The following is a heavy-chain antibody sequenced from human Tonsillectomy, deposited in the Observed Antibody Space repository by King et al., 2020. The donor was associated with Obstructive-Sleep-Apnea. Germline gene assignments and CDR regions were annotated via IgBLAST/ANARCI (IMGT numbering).Heavy chain of an antibody. CDR3: ARAIYRYSRDFYYYGMDV. Sequence: VQLVESGGGVVQPGRSLRLSCAASGFLFSTYPMHWVRQAPGKGLEWVAFISYDGANKNLAVSVKGRFTISRDNSKNTVYLQMNSLRPEDTAVYYCARAIYRYSRDFYYYGMDVWGQGTTVTVSS. J-gene: IGHJ6*02. D-gene: IGHD5-18*01. CDR1: GFLFSTYP. V-gene: IGHV3-30-3*01. CDR2: ISYDGANK.